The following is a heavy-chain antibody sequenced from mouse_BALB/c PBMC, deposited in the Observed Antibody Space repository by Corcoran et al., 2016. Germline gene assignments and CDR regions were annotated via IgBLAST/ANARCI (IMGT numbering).Heavy chain of an antibody. CDR3: AREPYAMDY. J-gene: IGHJ4*01. CDR1: GYTFTNYG. CDR2: INTYTGEP. Sequence: QSQLVQSGPELKKPGETVKISCKASGYTFTNYGMNWVKQAPGKGLKWMGWINTYTGEPTYADDFKGRFAFSLETSASTAYLQINNLKNEDTATYLCAREPYAMDYWGQGTSVTVSA. V-gene: IGHV9-3-1*01.